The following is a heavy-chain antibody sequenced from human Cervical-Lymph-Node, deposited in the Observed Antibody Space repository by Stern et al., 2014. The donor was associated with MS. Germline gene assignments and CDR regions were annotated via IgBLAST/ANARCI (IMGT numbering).Heavy chain of an antibody. D-gene: IGHD5-18*01. CDR3: AKDRRGGYNYLFGMDV. CDR1: GFTFRTYG. CDR2: ISYDGSNF. J-gene: IGHJ6*02. Sequence: VQLVESGGGVVQPGRSLRLSCAASGFTFRTYGIHWVRQAPGMGLEWVASISYDGSNFYYADSGKGRFTISRDNSKKTLHLQMNSLRPDDTAMYFCAKDRRGGYNYLFGMDVWGQGTTVTVSS. V-gene: IGHV3-30*18.